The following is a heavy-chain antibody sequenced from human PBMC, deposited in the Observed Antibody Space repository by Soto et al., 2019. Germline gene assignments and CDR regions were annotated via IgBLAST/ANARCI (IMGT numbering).Heavy chain of an antibody. Sequence: VESQIISCKTSGCRFTSHWIVWVIQMPGKGLEWMGIIYPDDSDTRYSPSFQGQVTISADKSIGTAYLQWSSLKASDTAIYFCARQAYDTSGYRSFEFWGQGTLVTVT. CDR2: IYPDDSDT. CDR3: ARQAYDTSGYRSFEF. J-gene: IGHJ4*02. V-gene: IGHV5-51*01. D-gene: IGHD3-22*01. CDR1: GCRFTSHW.